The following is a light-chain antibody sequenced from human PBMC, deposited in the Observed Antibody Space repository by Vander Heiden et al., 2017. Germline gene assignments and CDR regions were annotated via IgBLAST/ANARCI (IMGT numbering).Light chain of an antibody. J-gene: IGKJ3*01. CDR2: AAS. V-gene: IGKV3-20*01. Sequence: EIVLTQSPGTLSLSPGERATLSCRASQSVSSSFLAWYQKKPGQAPRLLIYAASARATGIPDTFSGSGSGTDFTLTISRLEPEDFAVYYCQQYDTSRVTYGPGTRVD. CDR3: QQYDTSRVT. CDR1: QSVSSSF.